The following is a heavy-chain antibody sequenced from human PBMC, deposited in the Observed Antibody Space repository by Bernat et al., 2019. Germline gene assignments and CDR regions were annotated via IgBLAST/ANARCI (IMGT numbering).Heavy chain of an antibody. CDR1: GFTFDDYT. CDR3: AKDLLGRSGSYIWSGAFDI. V-gene: IGHV3-43*01. CDR2: ISWDGVST. Sequence: EVQLVESGGVVVQPGGSLRLSCAASGFTFDDYTMHWVRQAPGQGLEWVSLISWDGVSTYYADSVKGRFNISRDNSKNSLYLQMNSLRTEDTALYYCAKDLLGRSGSYIWSGAFDIWGQGTMVTVSS. J-gene: IGHJ3*02. D-gene: IGHD3-10*01.